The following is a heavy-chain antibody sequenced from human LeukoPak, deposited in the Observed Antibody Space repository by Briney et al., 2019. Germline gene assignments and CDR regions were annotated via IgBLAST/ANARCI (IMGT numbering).Heavy chain of an antibody. D-gene: IGHD3-22*01. CDR2: IWYDGSNK. CDR1: GFTFSSYG. CDR3: ARTYYDSSGYSNWFDP. J-gene: IGHJ5*02. V-gene: IGHV3-33*01. Sequence: PGGSLRLSCAASGFTFSSYGMHWVRQAPGKGLEWVAVIWYDGSNKYYADSVKGRFTISRDNSKNTLYLQMNSLRAEDTAVYYCARTYYDSSGYSNWFDPWGQGTLVTVSS.